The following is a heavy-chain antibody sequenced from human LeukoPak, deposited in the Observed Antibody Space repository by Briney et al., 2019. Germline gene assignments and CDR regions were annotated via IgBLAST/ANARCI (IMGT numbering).Heavy chain of an antibody. D-gene: IGHD5-12*01. Sequence: GGSLRLSCAASGFTFSSYEMNWVRQAPGKGLEWVSYISSSGSTIYYADSVKGRFTISRDNSKNTLYLQMNSLRAEDTAVYYCARDSATIEAADAFDIWGQGTMVTVSS. CDR1: GFTFSSYE. V-gene: IGHV3-48*03. J-gene: IGHJ3*02. CDR3: ARDSATIEAADAFDI. CDR2: ISSSGSTI.